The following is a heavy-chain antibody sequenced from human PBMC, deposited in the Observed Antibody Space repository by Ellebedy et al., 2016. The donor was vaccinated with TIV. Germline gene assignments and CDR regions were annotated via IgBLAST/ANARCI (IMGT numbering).Heavy chain of an antibody. CDR1: GGSISGNIQY. D-gene: IGHD2/OR15-2a*01. CDR3: ARHTANTFDI. Sequence: SETLSLTXNVSGGSISGNIQYCGWIRHSPGKGLEWIGTFYYGGSNSYNPSLKTRVTMSADTSKNEFSLNVKSVTAANTAVYYCARHTANTFDIWGQGTMVTVSS. J-gene: IGHJ3*02. CDR2: FYYGGSN. V-gene: IGHV4-39*01.